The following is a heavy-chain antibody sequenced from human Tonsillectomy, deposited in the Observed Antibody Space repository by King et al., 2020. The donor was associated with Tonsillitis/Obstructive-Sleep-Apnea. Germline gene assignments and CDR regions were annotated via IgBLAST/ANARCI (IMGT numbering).Heavy chain of an antibody. CDR2: IDPSDSYT. CDR3: ARYYYFDTGAYYY. CDR1: GYSFTTYW. V-gene: IGHV5-10-1*03. J-gene: IGHJ4*02. D-gene: IGHD3-22*01. Sequence: QLVQSGVEVKKPGESLRISCEVSGYSFTTYWITWVRQMPGKGLEWMGRIDPSDSYTNYSPSFQGHVTISADKSISTAYLELSSLKASDTAMYYCARYYYFDTGAYYYWGQGTLVTVSS.